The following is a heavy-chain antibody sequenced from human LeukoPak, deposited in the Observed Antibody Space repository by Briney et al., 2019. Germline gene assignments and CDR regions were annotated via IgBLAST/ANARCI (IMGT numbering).Heavy chain of an antibody. V-gene: IGHV4-59*02. Sequence: PSETLSLTCTVSGDSVSNYYWSWIRQPPGKGLEWIGYIYYSGSTNYNPSLKSRVTISVDTSKNQFSLKLTSVTAADTAVYYCARVGGPIDYWGQGTLVTVSS. CDR1: GDSVSNYY. J-gene: IGHJ4*02. CDR2: IYYSGST. CDR3: ARVGGPIDY.